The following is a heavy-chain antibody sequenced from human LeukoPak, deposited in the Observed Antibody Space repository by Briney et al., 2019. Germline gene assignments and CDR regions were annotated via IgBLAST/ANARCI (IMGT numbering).Heavy chain of an antibody. CDR1: GGSIITRSYY. V-gene: IGHV4-39*01. CDR2: IYYSGST. CDR3: ARGPPTRGHFWSGYYTGDY. Sequence: PSETLSLTCTVSGGSIITRSYYWGWLRQPPGKGLEWIGSIYYSGSTYYNPSLKSRVTISVDTSKNQFSLKLSSVTAADTAVYYCARGPPTRGHFWSGYYTGDYWGQGTLVTVSS. J-gene: IGHJ4*02. D-gene: IGHD3-3*02.